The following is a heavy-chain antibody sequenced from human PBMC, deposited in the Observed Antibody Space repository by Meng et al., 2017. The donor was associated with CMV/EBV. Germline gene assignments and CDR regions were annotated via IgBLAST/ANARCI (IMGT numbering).Heavy chain of an antibody. Sequence: SGYRFTNYWIAWVRQMPGKGLEWMGIIYPGDSDTRYSPSFQGQVTISVGKSINTAYLQWSSLKASDTAMYYCARQNGVAVGVGLDCWGQGTLVTVSS. CDR1: GYRFTNYW. CDR2: IYPGDSDT. D-gene: IGHD6-19*01. J-gene: IGHJ4*02. V-gene: IGHV5-51*01. CDR3: ARQNGVAVGVGLDC.